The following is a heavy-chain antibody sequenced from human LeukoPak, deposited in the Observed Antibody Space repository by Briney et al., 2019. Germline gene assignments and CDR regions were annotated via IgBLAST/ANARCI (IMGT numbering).Heavy chain of an antibody. CDR1: GGSITSSTSY. Sequence: SETLSLTCTVSGGSITSSTSYWGWIRQPPGKGLEWIGTIYYSRSTYYNPSLKSRATMSVDTSKNQFSLKLSSVTAADTAVYYWASLLNGGVSHWFDPWGQGTLVTVSS. CDR2: IYYSRST. J-gene: IGHJ5*02. V-gene: IGHV4-39*01. D-gene: IGHD7-27*01. CDR3: ASLLNGGVSHWFDP.